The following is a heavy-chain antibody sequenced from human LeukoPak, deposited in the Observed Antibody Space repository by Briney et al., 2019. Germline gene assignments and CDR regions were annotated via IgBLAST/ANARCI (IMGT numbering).Heavy chain of an antibody. V-gene: IGHV4-59*01. J-gene: IGHJ4*02. D-gene: IGHD5-24*01. CDR2: IFYSGST. CDR1: GGSISSYY. CDR3: TREDGYNSPYYFDY. Sequence: SETLSLTCTVSGGSISSYYWSWIRQPPGKGLEWIGFIFYSGSTNYNPSVKSRVTISVDTSKNQFSLKLRSVTAADTAVYYCTREDGYNSPYYFDYWGQGTLVTVSS.